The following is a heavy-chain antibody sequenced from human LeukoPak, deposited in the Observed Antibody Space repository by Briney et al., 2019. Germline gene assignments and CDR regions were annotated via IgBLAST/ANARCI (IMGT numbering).Heavy chain of an antibody. CDR1: GFTFSDYY. CDR2: ISSSGSAI. V-gene: IGHV3-11*04. J-gene: IGHJ4*02. D-gene: IGHD6-6*01. CDR3: ASPAGKTYSSSPGGDY. Sequence: PGGSLRLSCAASGFTFSDYYMSWIRQAPGKGLEWLSYISSSGSAIYYADSVKGRFTISRDNAQNSLYLQMNSLRAEDTAVYYCASPAGKTYSSSPGGDYWGQGTLVTVSS.